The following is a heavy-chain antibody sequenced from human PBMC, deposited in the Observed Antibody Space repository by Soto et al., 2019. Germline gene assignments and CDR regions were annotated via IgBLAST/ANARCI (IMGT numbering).Heavy chain of an antibody. D-gene: IGHD3-10*01. V-gene: IGHV3-72*01. CDR1: GFIFSDRY. J-gene: IGHJ5*02. CDR3: ATIDMVEKFDP. Sequence: EVQLVESGGGLVQPGGSLRLSCAASGFIFSDRYMVWVRQTPGKGLEWLGRIRNRANSYSTEYAASVRGRFTISRDDSNNLLYLHMSSLKTEDTAVYYCATIDMVEKFDPRGQGILVTVSS. CDR2: IRNRANSYST.